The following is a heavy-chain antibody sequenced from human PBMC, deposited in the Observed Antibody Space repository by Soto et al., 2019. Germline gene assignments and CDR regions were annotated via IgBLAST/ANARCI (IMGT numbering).Heavy chain of an antibody. D-gene: IGHD4-17*01. CDR1: GYTXTSYG. CDR3: ERGSEWCDYEEPLNWFDP. CDR2: IIAYNGNT. V-gene: IGHV1-18*01. Sequence: SXKVSYKDPGYTXTSYGIRMVRQAPGQGLGWMGWIIAYNGNTNYAQKLQGRVTMTTDTSTSTAYMELRSLRSDDTAVYYGERGSEWCDYEEPLNWFDPWGQGTLVTVSS. J-gene: IGHJ5*02.